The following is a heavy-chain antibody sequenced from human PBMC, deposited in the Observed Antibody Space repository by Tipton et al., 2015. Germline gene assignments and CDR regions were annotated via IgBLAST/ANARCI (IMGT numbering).Heavy chain of an antibody. CDR3: ARALRTSNWHYSYYGMDV. CDR1: GGSFSGYY. D-gene: IGHD2-2*01. CDR2: ISYNRNT. J-gene: IGHJ6*02. Sequence: TLSLTCAVYGGSFSGYYWSWIRQSPGKGLEWIGEISYNRNTNYNPSLENRLTLSVDTSNNQFALKLTSVTAADTALYYCARALRTSNWHYSYYGMDVWGQGTTVIVSS. V-gene: IGHV4-34*01.